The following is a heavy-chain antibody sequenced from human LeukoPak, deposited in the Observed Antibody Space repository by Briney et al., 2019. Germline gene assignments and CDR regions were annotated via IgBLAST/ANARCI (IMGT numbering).Heavy chain of an antibody. J-gene: IGHJ4*02. Sequence: GGALRLSSAASGVTFSYYSMNWVRQAPGKGLEMVSSISSSYIYYAESLKGRFTISRDNAKNSLYLQINRLRDEHTAVYYCARTHLESGYCRSTSCPPDYWGKGTLVTVSS. CDR2: ISSSYI. D-gene: IGHD2-2*01. CDR1: GVTFSYYS. CDR3: ARTHLESGYCRSTSCPPDY. V-gene: IGHV3-21*03.